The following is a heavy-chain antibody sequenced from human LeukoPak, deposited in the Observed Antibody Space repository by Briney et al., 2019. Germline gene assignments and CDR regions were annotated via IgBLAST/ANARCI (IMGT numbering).Heavy chain of an antibody. Sequence: GGSLRLSCAASGFTFSSYSMNWVRQAPGKGLEWVSYISSSSSTIYYADSVKGRFTISRDNAKNSLYLQMNNLRAEDTAVYYCARGRILGLESFFDLWGQGTLVTVSS. CDR2: ISSSSSTI. J-gene: IGHJ4*02. D-gene: IGHD3-16*01. CDR3: ARGRILGLESFFDL. V-gene: IGHV3-48*04. CDR1: GFTFSSYS.